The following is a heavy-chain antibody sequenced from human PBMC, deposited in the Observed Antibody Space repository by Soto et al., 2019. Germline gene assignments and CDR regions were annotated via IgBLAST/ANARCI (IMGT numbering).Heavy chain of an antibody. Sequence: SETLSLTCAVYGGSFSGYYWSWIRQPPGKGLEWIGEINHSGSTNYNPSLKSRVTISVDTSKNQFSLKLSSVTAADTAVYYCERARSGGSWTMQYYYGMDVWGQGTTVTVSS. CDR1: GGSFSGYY. D-gene: IGHD2-15*01. J-gene: IGHJ6*02. CDR2: INHSGST. V-gene: IGHV4-34*01. CDR3: ERARSGGSWTMQYYYGMDV.